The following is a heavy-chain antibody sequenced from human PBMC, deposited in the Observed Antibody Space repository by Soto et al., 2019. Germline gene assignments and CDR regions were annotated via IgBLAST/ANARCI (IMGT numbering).Heavy chain of an antibody. V-gene: IGHV3-13*01. J-gene: IGHJ4*02. CDR1: GFTFSSYD. CDR3: ARGEWASSGWAQIDY. D-gene: IGHD6-19*01. Sequence: EVQLVESGGGLVQPGGSLRLSCAASGFTFSSYDMHWVRQATGKGLEWVSAIGTAGDTYYPGSVKGRFTISRENAKNSLYLQMNSLRAGDTAVYYCARGEWASSGWAQIDYWGQGTLVTVSS. CDR2: IGTAGDT.